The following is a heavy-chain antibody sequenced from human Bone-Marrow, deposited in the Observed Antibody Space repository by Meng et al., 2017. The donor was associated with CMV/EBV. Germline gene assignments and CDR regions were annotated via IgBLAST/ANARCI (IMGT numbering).Heavy chain of an antibody. Sequence: ESLKISCAASGFTLSDAWVSWVRQAPGKGLEWVGRVRSETDGGTRDYAAPVKGRFILPRDDSQNTLYLQMNSLRAEDTAVYYCARDSRRGNPGYWGQGTLVTVSS. J-gene: IGHJ1*01. D-gene: IGHD4-23*01. CDR2: VRSETDGGTR. CDR3: ARDSRRGNPGY. CDR1: GFTLSDAW. V-gene: IGHV3-15*01.